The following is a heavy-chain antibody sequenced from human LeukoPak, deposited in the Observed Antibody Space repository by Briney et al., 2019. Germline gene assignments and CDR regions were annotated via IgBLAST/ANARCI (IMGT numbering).Heavy chain of an antibody. J-gene: IGHJ4*02. V-gene: IGHV3-33*01. CDR1: GFTFSDYG. CDR3: ARAHSSSSTFDL. D-gene: IGHD6-6*01. Sequence: GSLRLSCAASGFTFSDYGIHWVRQAPGQGLEWVALIWYDGSKKYYADSVKGRFIISRDNTKNTLYLQLNSLRADDTAVYYCARAHSSSSTFDLWGQGTLVTVSS. CDR2: IWYDGSKK.